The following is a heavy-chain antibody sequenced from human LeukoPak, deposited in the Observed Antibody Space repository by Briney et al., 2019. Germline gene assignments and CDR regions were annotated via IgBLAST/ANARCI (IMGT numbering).Heavy chain of an antibody. D-gene: IGHD1-26*01. V-gene: IGHV3-74*01. J-gene: IGHJ4*02. CDR1: GFTFSSYW. CDR3: ARDRSGSNGDY. CDR2: INSDGDVI. Sequence: GGSLRLSCAASGFTFSSYWMHWVRHAPGKGLVWVSRINSDGDVINYADSVKGRFTISRDNAKNTLYLQMNSLRAEDTAVYYCARDRSGSNGDYWGQGTLVTVSS.